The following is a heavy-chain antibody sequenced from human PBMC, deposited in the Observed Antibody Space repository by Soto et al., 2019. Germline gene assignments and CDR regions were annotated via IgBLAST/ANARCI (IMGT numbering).Heavy chain of an antibody. J-gene: IGHJ5*02. V-gene: IGHV1-69*06. CDR3: ARTYYDFWSGYSPGEGWFDP. CDR1: GGPFSSYA. Sequence: KVSCKASGGPFSSYAISWVRQAPGQGLEWMGGIIPIFGTANYAQKFQGRVTITADKSTSTAYMELSSLRSEDTAVYYCARTYYDFWSGYSPGEGWFDPWGQGTLVTVSS. CDR2: IIPIFGTA. D-gene: IGHD3-3*01.